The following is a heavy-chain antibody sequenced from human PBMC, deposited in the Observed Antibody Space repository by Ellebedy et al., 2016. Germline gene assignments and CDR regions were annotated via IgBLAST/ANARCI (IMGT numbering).Heavy chain of an antibody. CDR2: INAGNGNT. D-gene: IGHD2-21*02. CDR1: GYTFSDYG. CDR3: AREATVTAFWFDP. J-gene: IGHJ5*02. V-gene: IGHV1-3*01. Sequence: ASVKVSCKASGYTFSDYGIHWVRQAPGQRLEWMGWINAGNGNTKYSQKFQSRVTISRDTSASTAYMELSSLRSEDTAVYYCAREATVTAFWFDPWGQGTLVTVSS.